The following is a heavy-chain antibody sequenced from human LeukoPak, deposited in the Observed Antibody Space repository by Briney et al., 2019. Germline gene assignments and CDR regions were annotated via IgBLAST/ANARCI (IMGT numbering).Heavy chain of an antibody. J-gene: IGHJ6*03. CDR3: ARGGSYYVSYYYYYMDV. Sequence: SETLSLTCTVSGGSISSGSYYWSWIRQPPGKGLEWIGRIYTSGSTNYNPSLKSRVTISVDTSKNQFSLKLSSVTAADTAVYYCARGGSYYVSYYYYYMDVWGKGTTVTISS. CDR2: IYTSGST. D-gene: IGHD1-26*01. CDR1: GGSISSGSYY. V-gene: IGHV4-61*02.